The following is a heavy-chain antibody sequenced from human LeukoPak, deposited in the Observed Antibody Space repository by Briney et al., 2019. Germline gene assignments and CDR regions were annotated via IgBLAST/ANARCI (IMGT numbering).Heavy chain of an antibody. Sequence: SVKVSCKASGGTFSSYTISWVRQAPGQGLEWMGRIIPILGIANYAQKFQGRVTITTDESTSTAYMELSSLRSEDTAVYYCARTDPPYYYDSVNWFDPWGQGTLVAVSS. CDR2: IIPILGIA. D-gene: IGHD3-22*01. CDR1: GGTFSSYT. CDR3: ARTDPPYYYDSVNWFDP. J-gene: IGHJ5*02. V-gene: IGHV1-69*02.